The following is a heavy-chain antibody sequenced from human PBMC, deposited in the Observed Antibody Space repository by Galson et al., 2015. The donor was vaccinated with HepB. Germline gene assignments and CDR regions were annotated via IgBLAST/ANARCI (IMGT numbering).Heavy chain of an antibody. CDR2: ISNYNGNT. CDR1: GYTFTKYD. Sequence: SVKVSCKASGYTFTKYDISWVRQAPGQGLEWLGWISNYNGNTNSAQKVQGRITMTTDTSTNTAYLELRNLTSDDTAVYYCARDMVVVAAYFDFWGQGTLVTVSS. CDR3: ARDMVVVAAYFDF. V-gene: IGHV1-18*04. D-gene: IGHD2-15*01. J-gene: IGHJ4*02.